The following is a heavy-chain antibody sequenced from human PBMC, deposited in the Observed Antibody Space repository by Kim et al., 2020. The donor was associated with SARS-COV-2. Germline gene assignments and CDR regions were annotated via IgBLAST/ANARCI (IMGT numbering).Heavy chain of an antibody. CDR3: TTVAGHYYYDLYYFAS. D-gene: IGHD3-22*01. J-gene: IGHJ4*02. CDR1: GSSVTDAW. CDR2: IKRRSDGATT. V-gene: IGHV3-15*01. Sequence: GGSLRLSCAASGSSVTDAWMGWVRQTPGKGLQWVGRIKRRSDGATTDYAAPVKGRFTISRDDSKKTLYLDMSSLKTEDTAVYFCTTVAGHYYYDLYYFASWGQGTLVTVSS.